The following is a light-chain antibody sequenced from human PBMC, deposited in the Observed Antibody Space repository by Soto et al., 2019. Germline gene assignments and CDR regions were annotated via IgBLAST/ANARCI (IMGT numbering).Light chain of an antibody. CDR2: ADN. CDR1: SSNIGAGYD. J-gene: IGLJ2*01. V-gene: IGLV1-40*01. Sequence: QSVLTQTPSVSGAPGQKITMSCTGSSSNIGAGYDVHWYQQVPGAAPRLLIYADNNRPSGVPDRFSASKSGTSASLAITGLQCEDEANYYCHSSDTSMSGVIFGAGTKLTVL. CDR3: HSSDTSMSGVI.